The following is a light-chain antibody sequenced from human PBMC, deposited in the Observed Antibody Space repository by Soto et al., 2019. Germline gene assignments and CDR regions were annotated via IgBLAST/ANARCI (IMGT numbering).Light chain of an antibody. CDR3: SSYTSSSLVV. CDR2: EVS. J-gene: IGLJ2*01. V-gene: IGLV2-14*01. Sequence: QSALTQPASVSGSPGQSITITCTGTSSDVGGYNYVSWYQHHPGKAPKLMIYEVSNRPSGVSNRFSGSKSGNMASLTISGLQAEDEADYYCSSYTSSSLVVFGGGTKLTVL. CDR1: SSDVGGYNY.